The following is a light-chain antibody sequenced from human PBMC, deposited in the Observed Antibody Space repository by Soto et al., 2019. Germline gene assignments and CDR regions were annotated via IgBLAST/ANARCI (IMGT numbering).Light chain of an antibody. CDR3: NSYAGDIIRFV. V-gene: IGLV2-14*01. CDR2: EVS. CDR1: SSDVGAYKY. Sequence: QSVLTQAASVSGSPGQSFTISCTGTSSDVGAYKYVSWYQQHPGKAPKLMIYEVSNRPSGVSNRFSGSKSGNTASLTISGLQAEDEADYYCNSYAGDIIRFVFGTGTKVTVL. J-gene: IGLJ1*01.